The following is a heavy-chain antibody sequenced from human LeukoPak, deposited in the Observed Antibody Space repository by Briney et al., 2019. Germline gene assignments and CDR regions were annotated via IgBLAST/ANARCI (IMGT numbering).Heavy chain of an antibody. D-gene: IGHD3-16*01. CDR1: GFTFSSYS. J-gene: IGHJ4*02. CDR2: ISSSSSYI. CDR3: ARSGGWDFDY. V-gene: IGHV3-21*01. Sequence: GGSLRLSCAASGFTFSSYSMNWVRQAPGKGLEWVSSISSSSSYIYCADSVKGRFTISRDNAKNSLYLQMNSLRAEDTAVYYCARSGGWDFDYWGQGTLVTVSS.